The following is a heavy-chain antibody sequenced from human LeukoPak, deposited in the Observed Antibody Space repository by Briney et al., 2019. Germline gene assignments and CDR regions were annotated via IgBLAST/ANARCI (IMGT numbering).Heavy chain of an antibody. D-gene: IGHD6-19*01. Sequence: KPSETLSLTCAVYGGSFSGYYWSWIRQPPGKGLEWIGEINHSGSTNYNPSLKSRVTISVDTSKNQFPLKLSSVTAADTAVYYCASCRHSSGWYIDYRGQGTLVTVSS. J-gene: IGHJ4*02. CDR1: GGSFSGYY. CDR3: ASCRHSSGWYIDY. V-gene: IGHV4-34*01. CDR2: INHSGST.